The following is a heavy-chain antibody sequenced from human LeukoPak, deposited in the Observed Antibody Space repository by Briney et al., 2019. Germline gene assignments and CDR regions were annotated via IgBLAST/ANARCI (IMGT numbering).Heavy chain of an antibody. J-gene: IGHJ4*02. D-gene: IGHD3-10*01. V-gene: IGHV3-49*03. CDR3: ARDPQYYYGSGYYFDY. CDR2: IRSKAYGGTT. Sequence: GGSLRLSCTASGFTFGDYTMSWFRQAPGKGLEWVGFIRSKAYGGTTDYAASVKGRFTISRDNAKNSLYLQMNSLRAEDTAVYYCARDPQYYYGSGYYFDYWGQGTLVTVSS. CDR1: GFTFGDYT.